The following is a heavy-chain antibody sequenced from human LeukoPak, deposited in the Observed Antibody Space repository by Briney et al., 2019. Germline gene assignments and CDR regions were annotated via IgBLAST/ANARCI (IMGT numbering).Heavy chain of an antibody. V-gene: IGHV1-2*02. J-gene: IGHJ4*02. CDR1: GYTFTGYY. D-gene: IGHD4/OR15-4a*01. CDR3: ARRAGAYSHPYDY. CDR2: INPNSGGT. Sequence: ASVKVSCKASGYTFTGYYMHWVRQAPGQGLERMGWINPNSGGTNYAQKFQGRVTMTRDTSISTAYMELSRPRSDDTAVYYCARRAGAYSHPYDYWGQGTLVTVSS.